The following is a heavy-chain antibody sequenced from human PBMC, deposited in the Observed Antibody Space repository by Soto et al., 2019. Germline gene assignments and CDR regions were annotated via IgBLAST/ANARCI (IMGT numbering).Heavy chain of an antibody. CDR3: ARAAGDCSSTSCLRYYYGMDV. J-gene: IGHJ6*02. D-gene: IGHD2-2*01. V-gene: IGHV1-69*13. Sequence: SVKVSCKASGGTFSSYAISWVRQAPGRGLEWMGGIIPIFGTANYAQKFQGRVTITADESTSTAYMELSSLRSEDTAVYYCARAAGDCSSTSCLRYYYGMDVWGQGTTVTVLL. CDR1: GGTFSSYA. CDR2: IIPIFGTA.